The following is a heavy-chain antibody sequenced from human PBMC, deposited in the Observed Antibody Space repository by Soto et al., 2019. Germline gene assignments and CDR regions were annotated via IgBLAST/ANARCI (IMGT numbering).Heavy chain of an antibody. CDR2: ISSSSSTI. CDR1: GFTFSSYS. D-gene: IGHD4-17*01. J-gene: IGHJ3*02. Sequence: EVQLVESGGGLVQPGGSLRLSCAASGFTFSSYSMNWVRQAPGKGLERVSYISSSSSTIYYADSVKGRFTISRDNAKNSLYLQMNSLRAEDTAVYYCATDEGDDYGDYVTRDAFDIWGQGTMVIVSS. V-gene: IGHV3-48*01. CDR3: ATDEGDDYGDYVTRDAFDI.